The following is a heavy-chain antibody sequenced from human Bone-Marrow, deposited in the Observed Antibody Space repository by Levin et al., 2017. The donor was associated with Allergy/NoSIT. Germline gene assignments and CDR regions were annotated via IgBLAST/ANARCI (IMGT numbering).Heavy chain of an antibody. CDR2: ISYDGSNK. D-gene: IGHD5-12*01. CDR1: GLTFSRDD. Sequence: GESLKISCAASGLTFSRDDMHWIRQAPGEGLEWLALISYDGSNKDYINSVRGRFTVSRDNSKNMLYLQMNSLRPEDTAVYYCAKKTSGYGYFDYWGQGTLVTVSS. J-gene: IGHJ4*02. V-gene: IGHV3-30*18. CDR3: AKKTSGYGYFDY.